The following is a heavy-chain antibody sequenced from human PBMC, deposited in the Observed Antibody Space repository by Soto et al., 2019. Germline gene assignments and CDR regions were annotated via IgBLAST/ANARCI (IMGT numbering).Heavy chain of an antibody. V-gene: IGHV4-31*03. CDR1: GGSISSGGYY. D-gene: IGHD5-12*01. CDR2: IYYSGST. CDR3: ARMVDGYNLQGNWFDP. Sequence: QVQLQESGPGLVKPSQTLSLTCTVSGGSISSGGYYWSWIRQHPGKGLEWIGYIYYSGSTYYNPSLKSRVTISVDTSKNQFSLKLISVTAADMAVYYCARMVDGYNLQGNWFDPWGQGTLVTVSS. J-gene: IGHJ5*02.